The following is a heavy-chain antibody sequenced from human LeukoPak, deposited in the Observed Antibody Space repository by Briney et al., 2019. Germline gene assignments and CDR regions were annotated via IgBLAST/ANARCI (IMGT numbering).Heavy chain of an antibody. V-gene: IGHV1-2*02. CDR3: ATLRRSGWYIGD. CDR1: GYTFSDYY. CDR2: INPYSGGT. Sequence: ASVKVSCKASGYTFSDYYMHWVRQAPGQGLEWMGWINPYSGGTNYAEKFQGRVTTTRDTSMTTAYMELSSLRSDDTAMYYCATLRRSGWYIGDWGQGTLVTVSS. D-gene: IGHD6-19*01. J-gene: IGHJ4*02.